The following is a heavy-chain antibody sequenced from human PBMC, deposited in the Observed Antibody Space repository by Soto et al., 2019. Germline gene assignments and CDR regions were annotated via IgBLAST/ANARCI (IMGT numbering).Heavy chain of an antibody. CDR3: ARGDPFAV. V-gene: IGHV3-53*02. J-gene: IGHJ4*02. CDR2: IYSGGDT. Sequence: EVQLVETGGGLIQPGGSLRLSCAASGFTVSSNSMSWVRQPPGKGLEWVSIIYSGGDTYYADSVKGRFTISRDSSKNTLYLQMNDLRAEDTAVYYCARGDPFAVWGQGTLVTVSS. CDR1: GFTVSSNS.